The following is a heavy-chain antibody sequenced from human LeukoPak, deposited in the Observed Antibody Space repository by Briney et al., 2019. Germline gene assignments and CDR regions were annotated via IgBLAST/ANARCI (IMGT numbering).Heavy chain of an antibody. J-gene: IGHJ4*02. D-gene: IGHD6-13*01. Sequence: SETLSLTCTVSGGSISIYYWSWIRQPPGKGLEWIGYIYYSGTTNYNPSLKSRVTISVDTSKNQFSLKLSSVTAADTAVYYCARGVYIAAAQYAYWGQGTLVTVSS. CDR1: GGSISIYY. V-gene: IGHV4-59*01. CDR3: ARGVYIAAAQYAY. CDR2: IYYSGTT.